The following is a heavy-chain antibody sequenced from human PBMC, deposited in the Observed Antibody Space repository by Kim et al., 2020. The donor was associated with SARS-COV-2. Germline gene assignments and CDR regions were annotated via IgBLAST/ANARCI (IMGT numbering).Heavy chain of an antibody. CDR1: GYTFTSYA. D-gene: IGHD6-13*01. J-gene: IGHJ4*02. CDR2: INAGNGNT. CDR3: AAYSSSWYEGALGLAYY. V-gene: IGHV1-3*01. Sequence: ASVKVSCKASGYTFTSYAMHWVRQAPGQRLEWMGWINAGNGNTKYSQKFQGRVTITRDTSASTAYMELSSLRSEDTAVYYCAAYSSSWYEGALGLAYYWGQGTLVTVSS.